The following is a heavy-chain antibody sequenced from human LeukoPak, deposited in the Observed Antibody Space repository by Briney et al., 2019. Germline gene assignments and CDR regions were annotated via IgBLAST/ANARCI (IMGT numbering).Heavy chain of an antibody. Sequence: GGSLRLSCAASGFTFSTYGMSWVRQAPGKGLEWVSAISGGGSSTYYADSVKGRFTISRDNSRNTVSLQMNSLRAEDTAVYYCAKDQRSSPGDYWGQGTLVTVSS. CDR2: ISGGGSST. J-gene: IGHJ4*02. V-gene: IGHV3-23*01. CDR3: AKDQRSSPGDY. CDR1: GFTFSTYG. D-gene: IGHD6-13*01.